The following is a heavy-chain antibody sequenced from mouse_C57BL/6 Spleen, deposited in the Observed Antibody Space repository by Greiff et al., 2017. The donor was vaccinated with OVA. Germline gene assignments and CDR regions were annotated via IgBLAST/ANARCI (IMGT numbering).Heavy chain of an antibody. V-gene: IGHV1-80*01. CDR2: IYPGDGDT. CDR1: GYAFSSYW. J-gene: IGHJ2*01. Sequence: VQLQQSGAELVKPGASVKISCKASGYAFSSYWMNWVKQRPGKGLEWIGQIYPGDGDTNYNGKFKGKATLTADKSSSTAYMQLSSLTSEDSAVYFCARGGGYYYGSSHFDYWGQGTTLTVSS. D-gene: IGHD1-1*01. CDR3: ARGGGYYYGSSHFDY.